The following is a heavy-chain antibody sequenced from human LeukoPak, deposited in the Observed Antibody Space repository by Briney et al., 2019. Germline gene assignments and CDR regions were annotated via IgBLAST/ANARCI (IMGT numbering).Heavy chain of an antibody. D-gene: IGHD3-22*01. V-gene: IGHV3-66*01. Sequence: GGSLRLSCAASGFTFSDYYMSWIRQAPGKGLEWVSVIYSGGSTYYADSVKGRFTISRDNSKNTLYLQMNSLRAEDTAVYYCARDRRYYDSSGYYYAWFDPWGQGTLVTVSS. CDR3: ARDRRYYDSSGYYYAWFDP. CDR2: IYSGGST. J-gene: IGHJ5*02. CDR1: GFTFSDYY.